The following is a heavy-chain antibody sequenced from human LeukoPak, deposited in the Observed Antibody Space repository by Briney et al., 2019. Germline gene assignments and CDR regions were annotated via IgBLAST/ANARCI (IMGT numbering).Heavy chain of an antibody. Sequence: GGSLRLSCAASGFTVSSNYMSWVRQAPGKGLEWVSVIYSGGSTYYADSVKGRFTISRDNSKNTLYLQMNSLRDEDTAVYFCARATTTRTRFDYWGQGTLVTVSS. J-gene: IGHJ4*02. V-gene: IGHV3-53*01. D-gene: IGHD4-17*01. CDR1: GFTVSSNY. CDR3: ARATTTRTRFDY. CDR2: IYSGGST.